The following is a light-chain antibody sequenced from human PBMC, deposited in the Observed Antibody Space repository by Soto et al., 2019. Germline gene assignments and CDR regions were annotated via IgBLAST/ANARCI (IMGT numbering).Light chain of an antibody. Sequence: DIVVTQSPATLSVSPGERATLSCRASQSVSINLAWYQQKPGQAPRLLIYGASTRATGIPARFSGSGSGTEFTLTISRLEPEDSAVYYCQQYGYSFWTFGQGTK. J-gene: IGKJ1*01. CDR2: GAS. CDR1: QSVSIN. CDR3: QQYGYSFWT. V-gene: IGKV3-15*01.